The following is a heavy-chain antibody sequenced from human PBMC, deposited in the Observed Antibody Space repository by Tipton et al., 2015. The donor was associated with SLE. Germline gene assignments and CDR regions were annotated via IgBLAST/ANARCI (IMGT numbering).Heavy chain of an antibody. J-gene: IGHJ4*02. CDR3: ARTLGYKYFFDH. V-gene: IGHV4-39*07. D-gene: IGHD5-18*01. Sequence: TLSLTCTVSGSSISSAIYSWGWIRQPPGQGLEWIGSVYYSGNPYYNPSLKSRVTISIDTSKNQFSLRLTSVTAADTAVFYCARTLGYKYFFDHWGQGTLVPVSS. CDR2: VYYSGNP. CDR1: GSSISSAIYS.